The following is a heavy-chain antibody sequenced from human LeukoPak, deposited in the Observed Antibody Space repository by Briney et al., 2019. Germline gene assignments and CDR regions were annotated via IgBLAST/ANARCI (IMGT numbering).Heavy chain of an antibody. CDR3: ARVPATGSWFDP. CDR2: INTDGSYI. V-gene: IGHV3-74*01. D-gene: IGHD6-13*01. J-gene: IGHJ5*02. Sequence: PGGSLRLSYAACGFIFSNFWMHWVRQAPGKGLVWVSRINTDGSYISYADSVKGRFSISRDNAKNTLYLQMNSLRAEDTAVYYCARVPATGSWFDPWGQGTLVTVSS. CDR1: GFIFSNFW.